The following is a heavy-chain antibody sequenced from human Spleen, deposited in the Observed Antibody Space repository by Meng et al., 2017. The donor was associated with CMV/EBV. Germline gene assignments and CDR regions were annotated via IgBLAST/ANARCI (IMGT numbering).Heavy chain of an antibody. D-gene: IGHD6-25*01. Sequence: ISWVRQAPGQGLEWLGWISPYNGNTSYAQKIQDRVTMTTDTSTSTAYMELRSLRSDDTAIYYCARDRWRSSTGSLRVYPHEKWFDPWGQGTLVTVSS. CDR3: ARDRWRSSTGSLRVYPHEKWFDP. CDR2: ISPYNGNT. J-gene: IGHJ5*02. V-gene: IGHV1-18*01.